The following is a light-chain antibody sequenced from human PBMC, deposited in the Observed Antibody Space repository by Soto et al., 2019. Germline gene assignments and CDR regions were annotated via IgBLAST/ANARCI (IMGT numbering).Light chain of an antibody. V-gene: IGLV1-40*01. J-gene: IGLJ1*01. Sequence: QSVLTQPPSVSGAPGQRVTLSCTGSSSNIGAGYDVHWYQQLPGAAPKLIIYDSTNRPSGVPDRFSGSKSGTSASLAITGLQAEDEADYYCQSYDSSLSGYVFGTGTKLTVL. CDR1: SSNIGAGYD. CDR3: QSYDSSLSGYV. CDR2: DST.